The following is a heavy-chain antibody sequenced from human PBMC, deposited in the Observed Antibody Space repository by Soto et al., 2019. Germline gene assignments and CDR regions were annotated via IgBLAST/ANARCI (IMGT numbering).Heavy chain of an antibody. J-gene: IGHJ4*02. D-gene: IGHD6-19*01. CDR2: IYSGGST. CDR3: TREDSIIIPAVADF. CDR1: GFICSSYD. Sequence: GGSLRLSCAASGFICSSYDMSWVRQAPGKGLEWVSVIYSGGSTYYADSVKGRFTISRDNSKNTLHLQMNSPRAEDTAVYYCTREDSIIIPAVADFWGQGTLVTVSS. V-gene: IGHV3-66*01.